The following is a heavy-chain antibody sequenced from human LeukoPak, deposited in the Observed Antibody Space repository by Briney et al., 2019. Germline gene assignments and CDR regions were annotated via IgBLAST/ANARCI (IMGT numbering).Heavy chain of an antibody. V-gene: IGHV4-31*03. Sequence: SETLSLTCTVSGGSISSSSYYWSWTRQHPGKGLEWIGYIYYSGSTYYNPSLKSRVTISVDTSKNQFSLKLSSVTAADTAVYYCARQHPRSYYYDSSGTHLDYWGQGTLVTVSS. CDR3: ARQHPRSYYYDSSGTHLDY. CDR1: GGSISSSSYY. D-gene: IGHD3-22*01. J-gene: IGHJ4*02. CDR2: IYYSGST.